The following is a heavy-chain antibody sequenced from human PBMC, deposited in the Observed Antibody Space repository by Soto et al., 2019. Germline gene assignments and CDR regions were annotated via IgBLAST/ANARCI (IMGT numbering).Heavy chain of an antibody. Sequence: SETLSLTCAVYGGSFSGYYWSWIRQPPGKGLEWIGEINHSGSTNYTPSLKSRVTISVYTSKNQFSLTLNSVTAADTAVYYCATDPGGPPLNRFDSWGHGTLVTVSS. CDR3: ATDPGGPPLNRFDS. J-gene: IGHJ5*01. CDR2: INHSGST. D-gene: IGHD3-10*01. V-gene: IGHV4-34*01. CDR1: GGSFSGYY.